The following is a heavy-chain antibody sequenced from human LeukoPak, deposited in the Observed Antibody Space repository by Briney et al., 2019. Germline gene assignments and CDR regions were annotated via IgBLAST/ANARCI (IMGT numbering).Heavy chain of an antibody. CDR1: GFIFGSYG. CDR3: AKDRHGDYASDY. Sequence: GGSLRLSCAASGFIFGSYGMHWVRQAPDKGLKWVAFTPYHGVSRYYAESVKGRFTISRDNSKNTLYLQMNSLKIEDTAVYHCAKDRHGDYASDYWGQGTLDIVSS. J-gene: IGHJ4*02. D-gene: IGHD4-17*01. CDR2: TPYHGVSR. V-gene: IGHV3-30*02.